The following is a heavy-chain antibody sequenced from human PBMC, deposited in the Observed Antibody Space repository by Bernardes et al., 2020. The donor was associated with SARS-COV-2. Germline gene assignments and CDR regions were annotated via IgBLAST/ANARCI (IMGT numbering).Heavy chain of an antibody. CDR1: GASIRSEDYY. V-gene: IGHV4-61*02. CDR2: ISRSEST. J-gene: IGHJ5*02. CDR3: ARDLQSWFDP. Sequence: SETLSLTCTVSGASIRSEDYYWSWLRQPAGKGLQWIGRISRSESTKYNPSLKSRVSISVDTSKNQFALKLTPVTAADTAVYFCARDLQSWFDPWGQGTLITVSS.